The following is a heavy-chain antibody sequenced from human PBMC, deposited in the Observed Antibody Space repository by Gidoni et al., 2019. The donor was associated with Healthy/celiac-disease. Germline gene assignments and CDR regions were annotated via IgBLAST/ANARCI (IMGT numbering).Heavy chain of an antibody. CDR3: ATSAWFGELSPFDY. J-gene: IGHJ4*02. V-gene: IGHV4-31*03. CDR2: IYYSGST. D-gene: IGHD3-10*01. CDR1: GGSISSGGYY. Sequence: QVQLQESGPGLVKPSQTLSLTCTVSGGSISSGGYYWSWLRQHPGKGLEWIGYIYYSGSTYYNPSLKSRVTISVDTSKNQFSLKLSSVTAADTAVYYCATSAWFGELSPFDYWGQGTLVTVSS.